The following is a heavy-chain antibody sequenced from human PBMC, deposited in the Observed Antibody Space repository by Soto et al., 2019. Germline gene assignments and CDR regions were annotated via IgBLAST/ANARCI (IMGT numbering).Heavy chain of an antibody. CDR1: GFTFSSYD. CDR3: ARGEGSWFGEDNWFDP. Sequence: EVQLVESGGGLVQPGGSLRLSCAASGFTFSSYDMHWVRQATGKGLEWVSAIGTAGDTYYPGSVKGRFTISRENAKNSLDLQMNSLRAGDTAVYYCARGEGSWFGEDNWFDPWGQGTLVTVSS. CDR2: IGTAGDT. D-gene: IGHD3-10*01. V-gene: IGHV3-13*04. J-gene: IGHJ5*02.